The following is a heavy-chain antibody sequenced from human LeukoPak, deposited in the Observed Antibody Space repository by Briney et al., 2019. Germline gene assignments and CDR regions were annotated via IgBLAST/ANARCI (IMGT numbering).Heavy chain of an antibody. J-gene: IGHJ6*02. V-gene: IGHV4-39*01. D-gene: IGHD2-2*01. CDR1: GGSISSSSYY. Sequence: PSETLSLTCTVSGGSISSSSYYWGCIRQPPGKGLEWIGSIYYSGSTYYNPSLKSRVTISVDTSKNQFSLKLSSVTAADTAVYYCARQPYCSSTSCYYYYYYGMDVWGQGTTVTVSS. CDR2: IYYSGST. CDR3: ARQPYCSSTSCYYYYYYGMDV.